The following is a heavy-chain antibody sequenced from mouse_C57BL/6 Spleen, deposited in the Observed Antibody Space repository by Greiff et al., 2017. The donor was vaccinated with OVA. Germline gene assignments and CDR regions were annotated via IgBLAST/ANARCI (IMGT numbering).Heavy chain of an antibody. Sequence: ESGPGLVKPSQSLSLTCSVTGYSITSGYYWNWIRQFPGNKLEWMGYISYDGSNNYNPSLKNRISITRDTSKNQFFLKLNSVTTEDTATYYCARMDDGYDWYFDVWGTGTTVTVPS. D-gene: IGHD2-3*01. V-gene: IGHV3-6*01. CDR2: ISYDGSN. CDR3: ARMDDGYDWYFDV. CDR1: GYSITSGYY. J-gene: IGHJ1*03.